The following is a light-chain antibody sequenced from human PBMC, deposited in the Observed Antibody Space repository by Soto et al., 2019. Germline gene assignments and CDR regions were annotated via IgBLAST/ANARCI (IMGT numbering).Light chain of an antibody. V-gene: IGKV3-15*01. CDR1: QSVSSN. CDR3: QQYNSWPPDRT. Sequence: EIVMTQSPATLSVSPGERATLSCRASQSVSSNLAWYQQKPGQAPRLLIYGASTRATGIPARFSGSGSGTEFTLTLSSLQSEGFEIYFCQQYNSWPPDRTFGQGTKVEIK. J-gene: IGKJ1*01. CDR2: GAS.